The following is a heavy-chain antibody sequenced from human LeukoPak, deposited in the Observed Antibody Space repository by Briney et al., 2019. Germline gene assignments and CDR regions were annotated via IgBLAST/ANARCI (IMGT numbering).Heavy chain of an antibody. D-gene: IGHD1-26*01. CDR2: ISGSGGST. Sequence: GGSLRLFCAASGFPFSSYAMSWVRQAPGKGLEWVSAISGSGGSTYYADSVKGRFTISRDNSKNTLYLQRNSLRAEDTAVYYCAKTGSRRVYWGQGTLVTVSS. J-gene: IGHJ4*02. CDR3: AKTGSRRVY. CDR1: GFPFSSYA. V-gene: IGHV3-23*01.